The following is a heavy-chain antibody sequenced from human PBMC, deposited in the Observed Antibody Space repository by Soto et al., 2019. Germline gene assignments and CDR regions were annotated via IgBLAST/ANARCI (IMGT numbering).Heavy chain of an antibody. CDR2: INHSGGT. CDR3: SPGWRAAFDY. V-gene: IGHV4-34*01. Sequence: QVQLQQWGAGLLKPSETLSLTCAVNGRSFSGYQWTWFRQPPGKGLEWMGEINHSGGTNYNASLESPVKSSLDTSKIQFSLRLTSVTAAHTVVYYCSPGWRAAFDYWSQGTLLTVS. D-gene: IGHD6-25*01. CDR1: GRSFSGYQ. J-gene: IGHJ4*02.